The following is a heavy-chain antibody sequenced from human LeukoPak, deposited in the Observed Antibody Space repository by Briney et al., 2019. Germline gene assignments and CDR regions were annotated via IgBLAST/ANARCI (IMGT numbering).Heavy chain of an antibody. CDR1: SESSGGDD. D-gene: IGHD3-16*01. V-gene: IGHV4-34*01. CDR2: VSPGGST. Sequence: SETVSLTCAMHSESSGGDDWTWIRQPPGKGLEWIGEVSPGGSTRYNPSLRSRVTISLDTSRSRFSLRLSSVTAADTGVYYCARDGGTRLGFDPWGQGTLVTVSS. J-gene: IGHJ5*02. CDR3: ARDGGTRLGFDP.